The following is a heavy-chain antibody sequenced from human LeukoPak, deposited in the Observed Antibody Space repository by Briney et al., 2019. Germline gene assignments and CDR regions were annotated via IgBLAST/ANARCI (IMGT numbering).Heavy chain of an antibody. V-gene: IGHV3-23*01. J-gene: IGHJ6*03. Sequence: GGSLKLSCAVSGFSFSLYAMSWVRQAPGKGLEWVSSISSSSDTTYYADSVKGRFTISRDNSKNTLFLQMNSLRAEDTAVYYCTTDRRVWFGSYMDVWGKGTTVTISS. CDR1: GFSFSLYA. CDR2: ISSSSDTT. D-gene: IGHD3-10*01. CDR3: TTDRRVWFGSYMDV.